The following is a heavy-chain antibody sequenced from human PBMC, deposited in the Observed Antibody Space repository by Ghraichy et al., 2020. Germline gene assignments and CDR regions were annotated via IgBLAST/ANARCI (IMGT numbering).Heavy chain of an antibody. V-gene: IGHV4-34*01. J-gene: IGHJ4*02. D-gene: IGHD6-13*01. Sequence: SETLSLTCAVYGGSFSGYYWSWIRQPPGKGLEWIGEINHSGSTNYNPSLKSRVTISVDTSKNQFSLKLSSVTAADTAVYYCARHVKGAAVRKGRIFDYWGQGTLVTVSS. CDR2: INHSGST. CDR1: GGSFSGYY. CDR3: ARHVKGAAVRKGRIFDY.